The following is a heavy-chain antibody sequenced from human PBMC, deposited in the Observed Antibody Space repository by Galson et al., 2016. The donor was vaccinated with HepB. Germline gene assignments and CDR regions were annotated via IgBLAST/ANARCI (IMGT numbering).Heavy chain of an antibody. J-gene: IGHJ4*02. CDR3: VRGAPIDF. CDR1: GFTFSSQW. CDR2: MNNDESSI. Sequence: SLRLSCAASGFTFSSQWMNWVRQGPGKGLEWDSRMNNDESSISYADSVKGRFTISRDNAKNTLYLQMSSLGAEDTGVYYCVRGAPIDFWGQGTLITVSS. V-gene: IGHV3-74*01.